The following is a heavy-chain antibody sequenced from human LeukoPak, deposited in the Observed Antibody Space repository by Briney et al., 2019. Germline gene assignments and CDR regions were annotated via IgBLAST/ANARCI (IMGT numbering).Heavy chain of an antibody. J-gene: IGHJ4*02. D-gene: IGHD3-9*01. V-gene: IGHV1-8*01. CDR2: MNPNTGNT. CDR1: GYTFTSYD. Sequence: ASVKVSCKASGYTFTSYDINWVRQATGQGLEWMGWMNPNTGNTGYAQKFRGRVTMTRNTSISTAYMELSSLRSEDTAVYYCARRPSKYYDILTGYYRSEFDYWGQGTLVTVSS. CDR3: ARRPSKYYDILTGYYRSEFDY.